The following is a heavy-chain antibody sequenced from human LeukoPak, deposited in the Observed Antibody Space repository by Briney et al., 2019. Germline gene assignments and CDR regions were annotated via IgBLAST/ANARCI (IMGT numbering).Heavy chain of an antibody. CDR1: GFSFSTYA. J-gene: IGHJ4*02. CDR2: ITNSGGST. D-gene: IGHD6-13*01. CDR3: AKKAAAGPIDY. V-gene: IGHV3-23*01. Sequence: GGSLRLSCAAFGFSFSTYAMTWVRQAPGKGLEWISTITNSGGSTYYADSVKGRFTISRDNSKNSLYLQMNSLRAEDTAVYYCAKKAAAGPIDYWGQGTLVTVSS.